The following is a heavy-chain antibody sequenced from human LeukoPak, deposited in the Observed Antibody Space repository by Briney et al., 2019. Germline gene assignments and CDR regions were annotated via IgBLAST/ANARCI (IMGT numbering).Heavy chain of an antibody. CDR1: GYTFTGYY. CDR2: INPNSGGT. Sequence: ASVKVSCKASGYTFTGYYMHWVRQAPGQGLEWMGWINPNSGGTNYAPKFQGRVTMTRDTSISTAYMELSRLRSDDTAVYYCARDPGSSSSPFDYWGQGTLVTVSS. J-gene: IGHJ4*02. CDR3: ARDPGSSSSPFDY. V-gene: IGHV1-2*02. D-gene: IGHD6-6*01.